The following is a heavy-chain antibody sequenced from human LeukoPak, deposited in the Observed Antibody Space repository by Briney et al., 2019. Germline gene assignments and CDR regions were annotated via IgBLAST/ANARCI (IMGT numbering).Heavy chain of an antibody. CDR1: GYTFTSYD. CDR3: ARGNSIVVVIATPDNFFDP. Sequence: ASVKVSCKASGYTFTSYDINWVRQATGQGLEWMGWMNPNSGNTGYAQKFQGRVTMTRNTSISTAYMELSSLRSEDTAVYCCARGNSIVVVIATPDNFFDPWGQGTLVTVSS. J-gene: IGHJ5*02. V-gene: IGHV1-8*01. D-gene: IGHD2-15*01. CDR2: MNPNSGNT.